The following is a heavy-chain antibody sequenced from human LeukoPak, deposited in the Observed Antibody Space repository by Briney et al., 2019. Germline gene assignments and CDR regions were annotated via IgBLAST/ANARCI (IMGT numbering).Heavy chain of an antibody. D-gene: IGHD6-19*01. V-gene: IGHV4-59*08. CDR1: GGSISNYY. CDR3: ARYRGGAGTPYYYYYGMDV. J-gene: IGHJ6*02. CDR2: IYYSGST. Sequence: SETLSLTCTVSGGSISNYYWSWLRQPPGKGLEWIGYIYYSGSTNYNPSLKSRVTISVDTSKNQFSLKLSSVTAADTAVYYCARYRGGAGTPYYYYYGMDVWGQGTTVTVSS.